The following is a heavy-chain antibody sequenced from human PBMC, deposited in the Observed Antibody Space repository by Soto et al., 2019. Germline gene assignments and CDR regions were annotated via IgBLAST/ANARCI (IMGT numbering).Heavy chain of an antibody. Sequence: ASVKVSCKASGYTFTSYGISWVRQAPGQGLEWMGWISAYNGNTNYAQKLQGRVTMTTDTSTSTAYMELRSLRSDDTAVYYCARESLGYYYDSSGYYPTFDYWGQGTPVTVSS. D-gene: IGHD3-22*01. CDR1: GYTFTSYG. CDR3: ARESLGYYYDSSGYYPTFDY. V-gene: IGHV1-18*01. J-gene: IGHJ4*02. CDR2: ISAYNGNT.